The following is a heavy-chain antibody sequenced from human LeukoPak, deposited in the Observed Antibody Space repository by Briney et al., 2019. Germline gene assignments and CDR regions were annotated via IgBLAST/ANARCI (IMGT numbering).Heavy chain of an antibody. V-gene: IGHV4-59*01. CDR3: ARGGGDSFDY. Sequence: SETLSLTCTVSGGSISSYHWSWIRQPPGERLEWIGYLSSSGSTNYNPSLKSRVTISVDTSKNQFSLKLSSVTAADTAVYYCARGGGDSFDYWGQGTLVTVSS. CDR2: LSSSGST. D-gene: IGHD2-21*01. J-gene: IGHJ4*02. CDR1: GGSISSYH.